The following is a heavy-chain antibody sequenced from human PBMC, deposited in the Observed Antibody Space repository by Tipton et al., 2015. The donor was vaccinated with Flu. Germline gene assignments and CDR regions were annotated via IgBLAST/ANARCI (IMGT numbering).Heavy chain of an antibody. V-gene: IGHV4-4*02. Sequence: LVQPSGTLSLTCAVPGGSISSSNWWSWVRQPPGKGLEWIGEIYHSGSTNYNPSLKSRVTISVDKSKNQFSLKLSSVTAADTAVYYCARDRRARTAAGGVDWGQGTLVTVSS. CDR3: ARDRRARTAAGGVD. J-gene: IGHJ4*02. CDR2: IYHSGST. D-gene: IGHD4-23*01. CDR1: GGSISSSNW.